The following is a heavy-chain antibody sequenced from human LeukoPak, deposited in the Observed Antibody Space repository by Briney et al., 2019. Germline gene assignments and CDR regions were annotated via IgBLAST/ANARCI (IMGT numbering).Heavy chain of an antibody. Sequence: PSETLSLTCTVSGDSIGSGTYYWTWIRQPAGKGLEWIGRISRSGSTNYNPSLKRRVTISVDTSKNQFSLELRSVAAADTAVYYCAREQNVILVPVVIPNSFDLWGQGTLVTVSS. D-gene: IGHD3-16*02. CDR1: GDSIGSGTYY. J-gene: IGHJ5*02. V-gene: IGHV4-61*02. CDR2: ISRSGST. CDR3: AREQNVILVPVVIPNSFDL.